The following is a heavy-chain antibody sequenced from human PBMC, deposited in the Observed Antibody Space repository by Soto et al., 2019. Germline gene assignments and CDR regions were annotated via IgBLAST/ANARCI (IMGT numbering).Heavy chain of an antibody. D-gene: IGHD6-19*01. V-gene: IGHV3-7*01. CDR3: ARSSGWLHDY. CDR2: IKQDGSER. J-gene: IGHJ4*02. Sequence: GGSLRLSCAASGFSLSGYWMNWVRQAPGRGLEWVAIIKQDGSERYYVDSVKGRFTISRDNAKNSLHLQMSSLRVEDTALYYCARSSGWLHDYWGQGTLVTFSS. CDR1: GFSLSGYW.